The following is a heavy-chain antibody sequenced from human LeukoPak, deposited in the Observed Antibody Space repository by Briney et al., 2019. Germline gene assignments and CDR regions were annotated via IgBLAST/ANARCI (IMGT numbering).Heavy chain of an antibody. CDR3: ARRRTYYYDSSVAFDI. CDR1: GYSFSSGFY. CDR2: IFHSGST. D-gene: IGHD3-22*01. J-gene: IGHJ3*02. V-gene: IGHV4-38-2*02. Sequence: SETLSLTCSVSGYSFSSGFYWGWIRQPPGKGLEWIGSIFHSGSTYYNPSLKSRVTISVDTSKNQFSLKLSSVTAADTAVYYCARRRTYYYDSSVAFDIWGQGTMVTVSS.